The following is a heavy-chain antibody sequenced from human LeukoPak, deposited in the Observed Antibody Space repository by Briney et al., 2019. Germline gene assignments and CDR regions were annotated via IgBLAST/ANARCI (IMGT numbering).Heavy chain of an antibody. CDR2: ISGYGDKT. V-gene: IGHV3-23*01. CDR3: ARAPRGYQWFVEY. D-gene: IGHD6-19*01. CDR1: GFTFSEYA. J-gene: IGHJ4*02. Sequence: GGSLRLSCATSGFTFSEYAMTWVRQAPGKGLEWVSDISGYGDKTYYADSVKGRFTISRDFSDNTLYLQMNSLRADDTAVYYCARAPRGYQWFVEYWGQGTLVTVSS.